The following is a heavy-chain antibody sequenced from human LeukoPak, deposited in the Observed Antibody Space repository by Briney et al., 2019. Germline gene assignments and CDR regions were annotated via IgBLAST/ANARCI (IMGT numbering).Heavy chain of an antibody. CDR2: ISASGGST. D-gene: IGHD2-21*02. CDR3: AKEGMMRLYYFDY. V-gene: IGHV3-23*01. CDR1: GFIFNSYA. Sequence: GGSLRLSCAASGFIFNSYAMNWVRQAPGKGLEWVSSISASGGSTYYADSVKGRFTISRDNSKTTLYLQMNSLRAEDTAVYYCAKEGMMRLYYFDYWGQGTLVTVSS. J-gene: IGHJ4*02.